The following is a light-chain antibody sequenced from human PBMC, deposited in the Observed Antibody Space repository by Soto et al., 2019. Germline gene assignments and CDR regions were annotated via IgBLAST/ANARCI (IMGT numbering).Light chain of an antibody. CDR2: GAS. CDR1: QSISSN. V-gene: IGKV3-15*01. Sequence: EIVMTQSPATLSVSPGERATLSCRASQSISSNLAWYQRRPGQAPRLLIYGASARATGIPARFSGSGSGTEFTITIISLQSEDFAVYYCQQYNNWLPYPFGQGTKVEIK. J-gene: IGKJ2*01. CDR3: QQYNNWLPYP.